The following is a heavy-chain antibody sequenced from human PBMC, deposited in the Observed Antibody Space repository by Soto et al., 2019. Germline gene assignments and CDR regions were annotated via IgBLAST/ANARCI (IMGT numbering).Heavy chain of an antibody. J-gene: IGHJ4*02. Sequence: SQTLSLTCAISGDSVSSNSAAWNWIRQSPSRGLEWLGRTYYRSKWYNDYAVSVKSRRTINPDTPKNQFSLQLNIVTPEDTAVYYCARVSHRLKWGSDIAAAYSVDYWGQGTLVTVSS. V-gene: IGHV6-1*01. D-gene: IGHD6-13*01. CDR3: ARVSHRLKWGSDIAAAYSVDY. CDR1: GDSVSSNSAA. CDR2: TYYRSKWYN.